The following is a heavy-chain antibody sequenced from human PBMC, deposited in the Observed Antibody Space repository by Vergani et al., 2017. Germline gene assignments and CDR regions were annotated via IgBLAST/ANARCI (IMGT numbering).Heavy chain of an antibody. CDR2: IRSDESRR. J-gene: IGHJ4*02. D-gene: IGHD2-15*01. CDR1: GFTFNSYG. CDR3: AKEGGGYCSGGTCYPEY. Sequence: QVQLVESGGGVVQPGGSLRLSCAASGFTFNSYGMHWVRQAPGKGLEWVASIRSDESRRYYGDSMEGPFTISRDNSKKTLYLQMKSLRPEDTAVYYCAKEGGGYCSGGTCYPEYWGQGTLVIGSS. V-gene: IGHV3-30*02.